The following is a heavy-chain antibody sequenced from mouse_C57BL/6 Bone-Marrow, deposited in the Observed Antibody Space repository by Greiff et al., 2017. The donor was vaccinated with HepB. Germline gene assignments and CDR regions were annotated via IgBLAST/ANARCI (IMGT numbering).Heavy chain of an antibody. CDR1: DYAFSSSW. J-gene: IGHJ2*01. CDR2: IYPGDGDT. D-gene: IGHD2-4*01. V-gene: IGHV1-82*01. CDR3: ARSDDYDVHYFDY. Sequence: QVQLQQSGPELVKPGASVKISCKASDYAFSSSWMNWVKQRPGKGLEWIGRIYPGDGDTNYNGKFKGKATLTADKSSSTAYMQLSSLTSEDSAVYFCARSDDYDVHYFDYWGQGTTLTVSS.